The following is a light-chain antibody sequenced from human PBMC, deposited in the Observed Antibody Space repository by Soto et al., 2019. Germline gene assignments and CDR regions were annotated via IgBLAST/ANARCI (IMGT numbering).Light chain of an antibody. CDR2: DVS. CDR1: SSDVGGYNY. CDR3: SSYTISSTYV. J-gene: IGLJ1*01. Sequence: QSVLTQPASVSGSPGKSIAISCTGTSSDVGGYNYVSWYQQHPGKAPKLLINDVSNRPSGVSSRFSGSKSGNTASLTISGLQAEDEADYYCSSYTISSTYVFGTGTKLTVL. V-gene: IGLV2-14*01.